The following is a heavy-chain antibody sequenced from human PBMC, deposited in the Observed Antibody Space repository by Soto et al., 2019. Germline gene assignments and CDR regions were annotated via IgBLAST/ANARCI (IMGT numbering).Heavy chain of an antibody. V-gene: IGHV4-30-4*01. CDR3: ARARSVYYYGMAV. CDR2: IYYSGST. J-gene: IGHJ6*02. Sequence: QVQLQESGPGLVKPSQTLSLTCTVSGGSISSGDYYWSWIRQPPGKGLEWIGYIYYSGSTYYNPAIQSRVTISVDTSSTQFSLKLRSVTAADTAVYYGARARSVYYYGMAVWGQGTTVTFPS. CDR1: GGSISSGDYY.